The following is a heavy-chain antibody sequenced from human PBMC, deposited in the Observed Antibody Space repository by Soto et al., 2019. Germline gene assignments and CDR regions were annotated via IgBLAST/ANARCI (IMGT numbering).Heavy chain of an antibody. J-gene: IGHJ1*01. CDR3: AEGVPGIAVAGTGYFQH. CDR1: GGTFSSYA. CDR2: IIPIFGTA. V-gene: IGHV1-69*13. D-gene: IGHD6-19*01. Sequence: SVKVSCKASGGTFSSYAISWVRQAPGQGLEWMGGIIPIFGTANYAQKFQGRVTITADESTSTAYMELSSLRAEDTAVYYCAEGVPGIAVAGTGYFQHWGQGTQVTVSS.